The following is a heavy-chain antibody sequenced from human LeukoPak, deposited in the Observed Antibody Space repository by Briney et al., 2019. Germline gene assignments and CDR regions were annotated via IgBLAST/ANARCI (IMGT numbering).Heavy chain of an antibody. D-gene: IGHD3-22*01. CDR1: GFTFSSYD. CDR2: IGTAGDT. CDR3: ARGITYYYDSSGYYNFDY. V-gene: IGHV3-13*04. J-gene: IGHJ4*02. Sequence: GGSLRLSCAASGFTFSSYDMHWVRQATGKGLEWVSAIGTAGDTYYPGSVKDRFTISRENAKNSLYLQMNSLRAGDTAVYYCARGITYYYDSSGYYNFDYWGQGTLVTVSS.